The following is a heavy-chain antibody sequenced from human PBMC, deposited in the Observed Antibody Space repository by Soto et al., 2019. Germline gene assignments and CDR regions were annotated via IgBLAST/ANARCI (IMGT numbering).Heavy chain of an antibody. CDR3: ARSLPGTYGAFDL. CDR2: ISGDGSST. CDR1: EFTFRSYW. J-gene: IGHJ3*01. Sequence: GGSLRLSCAASEFTFRSYWMHWVRQSPGKGLVWVSRISGDGSSTNYADSVKGRFTISRDNAKNTVYLQVDSLRAEDTAVYYCARSLPGTYGAFDLWGQGTMVTVSS. V-gene: IGHV3-74*01. D-gene: IGHD1-7*01.